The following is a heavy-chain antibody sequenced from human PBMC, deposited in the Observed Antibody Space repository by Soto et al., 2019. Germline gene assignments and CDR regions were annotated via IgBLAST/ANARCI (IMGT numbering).Heavy chain of an antibody. CDR3: ARDRGIAVAGGAEYFQH. D-gene: IGHD6-19*01. J-gene: IGHJ1*01. Sequence: QVQLVQSGAEVKKPGSSVKVSCKASGGTFSSYAISWVRQAPGQGLEWMGGIIPIFGTANYAQKFQGRDTITADESTSTAYMELSSLRSEDTAVYYCARDRGIAVAGGAEYFQHWGQGTLVTVSS. CDR2: IIPIFGTA. CDR1: GGTFSSYA. V-gene: IGHV1-69*01.